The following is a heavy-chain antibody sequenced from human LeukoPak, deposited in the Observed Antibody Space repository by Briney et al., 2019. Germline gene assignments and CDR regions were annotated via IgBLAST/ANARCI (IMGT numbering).Heavy chain of an antibody. V-gene: IGHV3-74*01. Sequence: GGSLRLSCAASGFTFINYWMVWVRQAPGKGLLWVSRINSDGSSTTYADSVKGRFTISRDNAKNSLYLQMNSLRAEDTAVYYCARDYYDSSGYYQTFFDYWGQGTLVTVSS. J-gene: IGHJ4*02. CDR3: ARDYYDSSGYYQTFFDY. D-gene: IGHD3-22*01. CDR2: INSDGSST. CDR1: GFTFINYW.